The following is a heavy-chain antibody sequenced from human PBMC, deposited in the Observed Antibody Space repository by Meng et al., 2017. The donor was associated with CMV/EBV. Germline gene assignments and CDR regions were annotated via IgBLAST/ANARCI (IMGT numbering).Heavy chain of an antibody. D-gene: IGHD4-23*01. CDR2: IYTSGST. V-gene: IGHV4-4*07. J-gene: IGHJ4*02. CDR1: GGSISSYY. CDR3: ARVLRWNGVIDY. Sequence: QVQLKGSGPGLEMPSEPLSLTCTVSGGSISSYYWSWIRQPAGKGLEWIGRIYTSGSTNYNPSLKSRVTMSVDTSKNQFSLKLSSVTAADTAVYYCARVLRWNGVIDYWGQGTLVTVSS.